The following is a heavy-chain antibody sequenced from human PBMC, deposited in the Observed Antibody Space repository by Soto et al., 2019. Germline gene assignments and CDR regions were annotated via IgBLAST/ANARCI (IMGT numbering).Heavy chain of an antibody. Sequence: VGSLRLSCIASGFTLSTYSMTWVRQAPGKVLEWLSYISKSSTTINYADSVKGRFTISRDNAKNSVYLEMSSLRDEDSAVYYCARDPPNFYYYGMDVWGQGTTVTVSS. CDR2: ISKSSTTI. J-gene: IGHJ6*01. CDR3: ARDPPNFYYYGMDV. V-gene: IGHV3-48*02. CDR1: GFTLSTYS.